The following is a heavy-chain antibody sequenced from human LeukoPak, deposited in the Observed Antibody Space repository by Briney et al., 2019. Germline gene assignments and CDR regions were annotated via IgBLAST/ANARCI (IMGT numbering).Heavy chain of an antibody. Sequence: PSETLSLTCTVSGGSISSSSYYWGWIRQPPGKGLEWIGSIYYSGSTYYNPSLKSRVTISVDTSKNQFSLKLSSVTAADTAVYYCARDLRRSWFDPWGQGTLVTVSS. CDR2: IYYSGST. CDR1: GGSISSSSYY. CDR3: ARDLRRSWFDP. V-gene: IGHV4-39*07. J-gene: IGHJ5*02. D-gene: IGHD4-17*01.